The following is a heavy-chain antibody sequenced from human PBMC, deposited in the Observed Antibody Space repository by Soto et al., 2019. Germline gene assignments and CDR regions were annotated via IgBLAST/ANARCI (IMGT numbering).Heavy chain of an antibody. Sequence: PGGSLRLSCAASGFTFSGYAMSWVRQAPGKGLEWVSTISGGGGSAYYTDSVKGRFTISRDNSKNTLSLRMKSLRAEDTAVYYCVKGGCSGGSCYPLEYWGQGTLVTVS. D-gene: IGHD2-15*01. J-gene: IGHJ4*02. CDR2: ISGGGGSA. CDR3: VKGGCSGGSCYPLEY. CDR1: GFTFSGYA. V-gene: IGHV3-23*01.